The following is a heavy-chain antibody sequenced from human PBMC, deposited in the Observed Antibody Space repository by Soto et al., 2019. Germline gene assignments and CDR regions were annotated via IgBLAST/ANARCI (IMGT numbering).Heavy chain of an antibody. CDR2: INAGYGNT. D-gene: IGHD7-27*01. CDR3: ARDTGDGTFDF. J-gene: IGHJ4*02. V-gene: IGHV1-3*01. Sequence: ASVKVSCKASGYTFSSYAMHWVRQAPGQRLEWMGWINAGYGNTKSSQKFQDRVTISRDTSASTAYIELTSLRSEDTAVYYCARDTGDGTFDFWGQGTLVTVSS. CDR1: GYTFSSYA.